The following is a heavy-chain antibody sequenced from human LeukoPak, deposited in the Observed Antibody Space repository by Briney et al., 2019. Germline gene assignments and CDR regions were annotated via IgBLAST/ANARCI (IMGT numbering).Heavy chain of an antibody. V-gene: IGHV3-7*03. J-gene: IGHJ4*02. CDR3: ARGLNLDY. Sequence: GGSLRLSCVASGFTFSSYWMSWVRKAPGKGLEWVGTIKQGGGEMYYVDSVKGRFTISRDDARSSLYLQMNSLRAEDTAMYYCARGLNLDYRGQGTLVTVSS. D-gene: IGHD1-1*01. CDR1: GFTFSSYW. CDR2: IKQGGGEM.